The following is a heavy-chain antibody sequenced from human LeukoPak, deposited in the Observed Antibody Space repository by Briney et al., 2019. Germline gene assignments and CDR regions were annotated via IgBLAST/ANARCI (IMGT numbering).Heavy chain of an antibody. D-gene: IGHD4-17*01. V-gene: IGHV3-30*02. Sequence: GGSLRLSCEASGFTFSSYGIHWVRQAPGKGLEWVAFIRYDGSNKHYAASVQGRFTISRDNSKNTLYLQMNNLRAEDTAIYYCAKDPNGDYIGTFDIWGQGTMVTVSS. CDR3: AKDPNGDYIGTFDI. CDR2: IRYDGSNK. CDR1: GFTFSSYG. J-gene: IGHJ3*02.